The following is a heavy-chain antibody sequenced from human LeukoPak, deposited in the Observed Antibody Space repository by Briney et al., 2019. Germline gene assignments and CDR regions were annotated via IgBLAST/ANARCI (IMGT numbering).Heavy chain of an antibody. J-gene: IGHJ4*02. D-gene: IGHD3-22*01. CDR3: ARSKDGSGFAAY. Sequence: PSETLSLTCAVYGGSFSGYYWTWIRQPPGKGLEWIGEINHSGNTNYNPSLKSRVAISVDTSKNQFSLKLSSVIAADTAMYYCARSKDGSGFAAYWGQGTQATVSS. V-gene: IGHV4-34*01. CDR2: INHSGNT. CDR1: GGSFSGYY.